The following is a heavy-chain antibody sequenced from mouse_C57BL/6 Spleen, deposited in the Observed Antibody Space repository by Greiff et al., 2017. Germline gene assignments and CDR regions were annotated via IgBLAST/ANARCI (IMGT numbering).Heavy chain of an antibody. Sequence: EVQLQQSGAELVRPGASVKLSCTASGFNIKDDYMHWVKQRPEQGLEWIGWIDPENGDTEYASKFQGKATITADTSSNTAYLQLSSLTSEDTAVYYCTTDYYGSNYAMDYWGQGTSVTVSS. CDR1: GFNIKDDY. CDR3: TTDYYGSNYAMDY. CDR2: IDPENGDT. J-gene: IGHJ4*01. D-gene: IGHD1-1*01. V-gene: IGHV14-4*01.